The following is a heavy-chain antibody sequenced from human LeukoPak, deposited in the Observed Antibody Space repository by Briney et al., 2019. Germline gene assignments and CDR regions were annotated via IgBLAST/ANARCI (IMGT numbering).Heavy chain of an antibody. V-gene: IGHV3-23*01. D-gene: IGHD1-26*01. CDR2: LSGSGGTT. CDR1: GFTLSSYG. CDR3: AKDRVGAMLYFDY. Sequence: GGSLRLSCSASGFTLSSYGMSWVRQAPGKGLEWVSGLSGSGGTTYYVDSVKGRFTISRDNSKNTLYLQMNSLRAEDTAVYYCAKDRVGAMLYFDYWGQGTLVTVSS. J-gene: IGHJ4*02.